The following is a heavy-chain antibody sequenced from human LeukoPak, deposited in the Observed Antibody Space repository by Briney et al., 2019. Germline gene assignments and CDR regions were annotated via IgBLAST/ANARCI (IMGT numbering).Heavy chain of an antibody. D-gene: IGHD3-10*01. V-gene: IGHV3-48*01. Sequence: GGSLRLPCAASGFTFSTYSMNWVRQAPGKGLEWVSFIRYDSTDLYYADSVKGRFTISRDNVKNLLYLQMNSLTAEDTAVYYCARDWFGETVWGRGTLVTVSS. CDR1: GFTFSTYS. CDR3: ARDWFGETV. CDR2: IRYDSTDL. J-gene: IGHJ4*02.